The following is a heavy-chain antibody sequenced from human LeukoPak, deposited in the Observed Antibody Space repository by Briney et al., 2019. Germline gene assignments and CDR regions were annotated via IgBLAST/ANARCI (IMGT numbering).Heavy chain of an antibody. V-gene: IGHV1-3*01. CDR1: GYTLTSYA. Sequence: GASVKVSCKASGYTLTSYAMHWVRQAPGQRLEWMGWINAGNGNTKYSQKFQGRVTITRDTSASTAYMELSSLRSDDTAVYYCTRESGSYHGNDYWGQGTLVTVSS. J-gene: IGHJ4*02. CDR3: TRESGSYHGNDY. CDR2: INAGNGNT. D-gene: IGHD1-26*01.